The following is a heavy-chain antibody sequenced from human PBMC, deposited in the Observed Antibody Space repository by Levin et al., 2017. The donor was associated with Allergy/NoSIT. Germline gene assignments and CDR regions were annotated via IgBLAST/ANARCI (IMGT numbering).Heavy chain of an antibody. CDR2: ISNGGTRD. CDR1: GFSVSSYG. D-gene: IGHD3-3*02. V-gene: IGHV3-30*03. J-gene: IGHJ4*02. Sequence: PGESLKISCAASGFSVSSYGMHWVRQAPGKGLEWVAAISNGGTRDFYADSAKGRFTISRDNSMNTLSLQMNSLRTDDTAVYYCTGGGQSHFYYDHWGQGTQVTVSS. CDR3: TGGGQSHFYYDH.